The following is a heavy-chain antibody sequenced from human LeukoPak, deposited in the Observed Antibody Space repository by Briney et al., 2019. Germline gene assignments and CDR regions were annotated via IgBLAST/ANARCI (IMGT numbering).Heavy chain of an antibody. CDR3: ARSAYYYDSSGYYFPFDY. D-gene: IGHD3-22*01. V-gene: IGHV1-2*06. Sequence: ASVKVSCKASGYTFTGYYMHWVRQAPGQGLEWMGRINPNSGGTNYAQKFQGRVTMTRDTSISTAYMELSRRRSDDTAVHYCARSAYYYDSSGYYFPFDYWGQGTLVTVSS. CDR1: GYTFTGYY. CDR2: INPNSGGT. J-gene: IGHJ4*02.